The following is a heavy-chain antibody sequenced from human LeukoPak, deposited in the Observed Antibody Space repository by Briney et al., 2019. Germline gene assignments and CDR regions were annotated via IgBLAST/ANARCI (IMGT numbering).Heavy chain of an antibody. CDR3: AKDRNYMGATNYMDV. CDR1: GFTFSSYW. J-gene: IGHJ6*03. D-gene: IGHD4-11*01. Sequence: GGSLRLSCAASGFTFSSYWMHWVRQAPGKGLVWVSRINSDGSSTSYADSVKGRFTISRDNSKNTLYLQMNSLRAEDTAVYYCAKDRNYMGATNYMDVWGKGTTVTISS. CDR2: INSDGSST. V-gene: IGHV3-74*01.